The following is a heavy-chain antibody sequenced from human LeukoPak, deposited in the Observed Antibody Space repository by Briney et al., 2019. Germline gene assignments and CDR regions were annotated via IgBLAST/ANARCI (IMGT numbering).Heavy chain of an antibody. V-gene: IGHV1-18*01. CDR3: ARDWWELPPLCAFDI. J-gene: IGHJ3*02. D-gene: IGHD1-26*01. CDR1: GYSFSSND. Sequence: ASVKVSCKASGYSFSSNDISWVRQAPGQGLEWLGWINVYNGNTNYAQKFQGRVTVTTDTSTSTAYMELRSLRSDDTAVYYCARDWWELPPLCAFDIWGQGTMVTVSS. CDR2: INVYNGNT.